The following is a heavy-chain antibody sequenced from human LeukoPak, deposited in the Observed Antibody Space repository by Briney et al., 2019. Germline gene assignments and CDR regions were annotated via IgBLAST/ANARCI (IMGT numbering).Heavy chain of an antibody. CDR3: ARGYCSGGSCYPLKSIYYYYMDV. CDR2: INHSGST. Sequence: SETLSLTCAVYGGSFSGYYWNWIRQPPGKGLEWIGEINHSGSTNYNPSLKSRVTISVDTSKNQFSLQLTSVTAADTAVYYCARGYCSGGSCYPLKSIYYYYMDVWGKGTTVTVSS. CDR1: GGSFSGYY. D-gene: IGHD2-15*01. J-gene: IGHJ6*03. V-gene: IGHV4-34*01.